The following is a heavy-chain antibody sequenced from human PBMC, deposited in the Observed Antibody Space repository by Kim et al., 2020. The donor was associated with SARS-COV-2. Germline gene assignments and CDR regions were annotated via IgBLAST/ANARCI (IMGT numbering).Heavy chain of an antibody. J-gene: IGHJ4*02. CDR3: ARQPAVGRDGYNFDY. D-gene: IGHD5-12*01. V-gene: IGHV5-51*01. CDR1: GYSFTSYW. Sequence: GESLKISCKGSGYSFTSYWIGWVRQMPGKGLEWMGIIYPGDSDTRYSPSFQGQVTISADKSISTAYLQWSSLKASDTAMYYCARQPAVGRDGYNFDYWGQGTLVTVSS. CDR2: IYPGDSDT.